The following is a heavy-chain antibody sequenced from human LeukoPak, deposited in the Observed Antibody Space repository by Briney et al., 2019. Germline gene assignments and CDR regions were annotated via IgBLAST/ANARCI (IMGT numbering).Heavy chain of an antibody. Sequence: PSETLSLTCTVSGGSISSYYWSWIRQPAGKGLEWIGRIYTSGSTNYNPSLKSRVTMSVDTSKNQFSLKLSSVTAADTAVYYCARDKRWGSGSVNWFDPWGQGTLVTVSS. CDR1: GGSISSYY. D-gene: IGHD1-26*01. CDR3: ARDKRWGSGSVNWFDP. CDR2: IYTSGST. V-gene: IGHV4-4*07. J-gene: IGHJ5*02.